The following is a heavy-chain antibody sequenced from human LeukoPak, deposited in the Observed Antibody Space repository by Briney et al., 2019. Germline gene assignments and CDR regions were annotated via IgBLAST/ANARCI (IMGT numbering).Heavy chain of an antibody. CDR1: GFTVSSNY. CDR3: ARVGATLDAFDI. D-gene: IGHD1-26*01. CDR2: IYSGGST. V-gene: IGHV3-66*01. Sequence: GGSLRLSCATSGFTVSSNYMSWVRQAPGKGLEWVSVIYSGGSTYYADSVKGRYTISRDNSKNTLYLQMNSLRAEDTAVYYCARVGATLDAFDIWGQGTMVTVSS. J-gene: IGHJ3*02.